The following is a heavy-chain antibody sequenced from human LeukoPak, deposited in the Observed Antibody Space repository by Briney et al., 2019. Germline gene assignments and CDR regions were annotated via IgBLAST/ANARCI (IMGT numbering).Heavy chain of an antibody. CDR3: ARHRGTYYDY. Sequence: PGGSLRLSCAASGFTFSSYWMSWVRQAPGKGLEWVANIKQDGSETYYVVSVRGRFTISRDNVKNSLYLQMNSLRAEDTAVYYCARHRGTYYDYWGQGTLVTVSS. CDR1: GFTFSSYW. CDR2: IKQDGSET. J-gene: IGHJ4*02. D-gene: IGHD3-16*01. V-gene: IGHV3-7*01.